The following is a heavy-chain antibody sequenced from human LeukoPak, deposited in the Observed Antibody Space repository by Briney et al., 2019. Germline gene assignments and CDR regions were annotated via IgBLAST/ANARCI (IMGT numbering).Heavy chain of an antibody. CDR1: GYTFTGYY. CDR3: ARVLAGTTSDAFDI. J-gene: IGHJ3*02. D-gene: IGHD1-1*01. CDR2: IIPILGIA. V-gene: IGHV1-69*04. Sequence: GASVKVSCKASGYTFTGYYLHWVRQAPGQGLEWMGRIIPILGIANYAQKFQGRVTITADKSTSTAYMELSSLRSEDTAVYYCARVLAGTTSDAFDIWGQGTMVTVSS.